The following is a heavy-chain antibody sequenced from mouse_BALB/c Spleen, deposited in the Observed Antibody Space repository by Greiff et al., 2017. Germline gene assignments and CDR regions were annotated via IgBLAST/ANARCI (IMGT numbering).Heavy chain of an antibody. Sequence: QVQLKESGPGLVQPSQSLSITCTVSGFSLTSYGVHWVRQSPGKGLEWLGVIWSGGSTDYNAAFISRLSISKDNSKSQVFFKMNSLQANDTAIYYCARKDDYDYYAMDYWGQGTSVTVSS. CDR2: IWSGGST. CDR1: GFSLTSYG. D-gene: IGHD2-4*01. V-gene: IGHV2-2*02. J-gene: IGHJ4*01. CDR3: ARKDDYDYYAMDY.